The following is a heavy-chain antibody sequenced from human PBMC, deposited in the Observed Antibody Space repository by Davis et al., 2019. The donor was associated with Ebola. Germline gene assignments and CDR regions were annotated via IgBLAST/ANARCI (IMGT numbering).Heavy chain of an antibody. CDR2: IKQDGSEK. D-gene: IGHD6-6*01. J-gene: IGHJ6*03. CDR1: GFTFSSYW. CDR3: AKDEYSSSSSIFYYYYYMDV. V-gene: IGHV3-7*01. Sequence: GESLKISCAASGFTFSSYWMSWVRQAPGKGLEWVANIKQDGSEKYYADSVKGRFTISRDNSKNTLYLQMNSLRAEDTAVYYCAKDEYSSSSSIFYYYYYMDVWGKGTTVTVSS.